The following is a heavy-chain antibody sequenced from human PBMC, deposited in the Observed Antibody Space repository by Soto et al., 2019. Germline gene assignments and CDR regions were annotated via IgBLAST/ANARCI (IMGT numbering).Heavy chain of an antibody. CDR3: TTYSGAAFEY. V-gene: IGHV3-15*01. CDR1: GLTFNNAW. J-gene: IGHJ4*02. D-gene: IGHD1-26*01. CDR2: IRSKSDGGTT. Sequence: GGSLRLSCVASGLTFNNAWMNWVRQAPGKGLEWVGRIRSKSDGGTTDYATPVKGRFTISRDDSKNMVDLQMSSLKTEDTAIYYCTTYSGAAFEYWGQGALVTVSS.